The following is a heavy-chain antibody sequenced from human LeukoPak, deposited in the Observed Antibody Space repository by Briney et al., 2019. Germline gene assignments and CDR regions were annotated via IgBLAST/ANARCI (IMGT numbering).Heavy chain of an antibody. V-gene: IGHV3-30*14. D-gene: IGHD5-24*01. J-gene: IGHJ4*02. CDR2: ISYDGSNK. Sequence: GGSLRLSCAASGFTFSSYAMHWVRQAPGKGLEWVAVISYDGSNKYYADSVKGRFTISRDNSKNTVYLQMNSLRAEDTAMYYCARRDDHNGRDYWGQGTLVTVSS. CDR3: ARRDDHNGRDY. CDR1: GFTFSSYA.